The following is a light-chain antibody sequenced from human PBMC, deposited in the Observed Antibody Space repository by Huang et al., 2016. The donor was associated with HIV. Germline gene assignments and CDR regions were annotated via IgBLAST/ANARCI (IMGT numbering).Light chain of an antibody. CDR3: QQTYSTAIT. CDR2: AAY. Sequence: DIQMTQSPSSLSASVGDRVTITCRASQRISTYLNWYQQKPGKAPKLLIFAAYTLQSGVPSTFSGSGSGTDFTLTISSLQPEDFATYYCQQTYSTAITFGQGTRLEIK. J-gene: IGKJ5*01. V-gene: IGKV1-39*01. CDR1: QRISTY.